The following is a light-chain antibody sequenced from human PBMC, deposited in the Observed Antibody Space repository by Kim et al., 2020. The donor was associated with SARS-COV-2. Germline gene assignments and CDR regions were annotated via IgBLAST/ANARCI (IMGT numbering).Light chain of an antibody. CDR2: SAS. J-gene: IGKJ4*01. CDR1: QGIRND. Sequence: ASVGDRVTITCRASQGIRNDLAWYQQKPGQAPKRLIYSASNLQTGVPSRFSGSGSGTEFTLTISNVQPEDVATYYCLQYTSHVLSFGGGTKVDIK. V-gene: IGKV1-17*02. CDR3: LQYTSHVLS.